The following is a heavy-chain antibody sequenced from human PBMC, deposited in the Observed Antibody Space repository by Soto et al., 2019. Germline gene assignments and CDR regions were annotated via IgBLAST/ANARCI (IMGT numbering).Heavy chain of an antibody. CDR1: GYTFTSYD. CDR3: ARVFKGWLLHYYYYGMDV. D-gene: IGHD3-22*01. Sequence: GASVKVSCKASGYTFTSYDINWVRQATGQGLEWKGWMNPNSGNTGYAQKFQGRVTMTRNTSISTAYMELSSLRFEDTAVFYCARVFKGWLLHYYYYGMDVWGQGTTVTVSS. CDR2: MNPNSGNT. J-gene: IGHJ6*02. V-gene: IGHV1-8*01.